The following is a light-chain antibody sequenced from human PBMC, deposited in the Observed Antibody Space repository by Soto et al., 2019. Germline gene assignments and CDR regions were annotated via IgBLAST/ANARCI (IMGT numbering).Light chain of an antibody. Sequence: QSGLTQPASVSGSPGQSITIYCMGSSSDVGGYDYVSWYQLHSGKAPELMVFEVSSRPSVVSYRFSGSKSVNTASLTTSGLQAEDEADYFCTSYSISTAYLFGTGTKVTVL. J-gene: IGLJ1*01. CDR2: EVS. CDR3: TSYSISTAYL. CDR1: SSDVGGYDY. V-gene: IGLV2-14*01.